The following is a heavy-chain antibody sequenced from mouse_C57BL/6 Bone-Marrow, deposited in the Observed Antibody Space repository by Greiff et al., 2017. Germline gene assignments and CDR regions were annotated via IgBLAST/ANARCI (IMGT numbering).Heavy chain of an antibody. J-gene: IGHJ3*01. CDR1: GYTFTSYW. V-gene: IGHV1-55*01. CDR2: IYPGSGST. CDR3: AGPFYSNNPFAY. D-gene: IGHD2-5*01. Sequence: QVQLKQPGAELVKPGASVKMSCKASGYTFTSYWITWVKQRPGQGLEWIGDIYPGSGSTNYNEKFKSKATLTVDTSSSTAYMQLSSLTAEDSAVYYCAGPFYSNNPFAYWGQGTLVTVSA.